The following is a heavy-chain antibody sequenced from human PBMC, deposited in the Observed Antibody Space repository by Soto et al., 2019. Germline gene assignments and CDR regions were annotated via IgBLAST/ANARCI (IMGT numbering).Heavy chain of an antibody. Sequence: PSETLSLTCAVSGGSISSGGYSWSWIRQLPGKGLEWIGYMYHSGSTYYNPSLESRVTISIDRSKNQFSLKLSSVTAADTAVYYCARDDEGGSDCDLGYWGQGALVTVSS. CDR1: GGSISSGGYS. V-gene: IGHV4-30-2*01. CDR2: MYHSGST. J-gene: IGHJ4*02. D-gene: IGHD1-26*01. CDR3: ARDDEGGSDCDLGY.